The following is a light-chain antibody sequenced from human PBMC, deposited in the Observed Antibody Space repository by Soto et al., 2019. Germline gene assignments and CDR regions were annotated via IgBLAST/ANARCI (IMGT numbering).Light chain of an antibody. CDR1: QSVRSN. Sequence: EIVMTQSPATLSVSPGERFTLSCRASQSVRSNLAWYQQKPGQAPRLLIYDASNRATGIPARFSGSGSGTDFTLTISSLEPEDFAVYYCQQRSNWPWTFGQGTKVDIK. V-gene: IGKV3-11*01. CDR2: DAS. CDR3: QQRSNWPWT. J-gene: IGKJ1*01.